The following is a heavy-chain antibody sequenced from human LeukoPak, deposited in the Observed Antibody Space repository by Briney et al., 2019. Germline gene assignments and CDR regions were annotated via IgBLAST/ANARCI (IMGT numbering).Heavy chain of an antibody. Sequence: EASVKVSCKASGYTFTSYDINWVRQATGQGLEWMGWMNPNSGNTGYAQKFQGRVTMTRNTSISTAYMELSSLRSEDTAVYYCARAGYRGNLPRGAFDIWGQGTMVTVSS. D-gene: IGHD5-18*01. CDR1: GYTFTSYD. CDR3: ARAGYRGNLPRGAFDI. CDR2: MNPNSGNT. V-gene: IGHV1-8*01. J-gene: IGHJ3*02.